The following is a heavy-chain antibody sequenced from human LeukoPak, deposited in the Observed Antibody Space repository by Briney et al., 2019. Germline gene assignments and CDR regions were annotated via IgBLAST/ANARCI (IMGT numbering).Heavy chain of an antibody. J-gene: IGHJ4*02. CDR1: GGSISSCY. Sequence: PSETLSLTCTVSGGSISSCYWSWIRQPAGKGLEWIGRIYTSGSTNYNPSLKSRVTMSVDTTKNQFSLKLSSVTAADTAVYYCARVRYCSSTSCYEDYWGQGTLVTVSS. CDR3: ARVRYCSSTSCYEDY. V-gene: IGHV4-4*07. CDR2: IYTSGST. D-gene: IGHD2-2*01.